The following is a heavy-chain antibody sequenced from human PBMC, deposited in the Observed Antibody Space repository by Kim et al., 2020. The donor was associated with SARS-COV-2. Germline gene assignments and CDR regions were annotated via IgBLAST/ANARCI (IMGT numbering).Heavy chain of an antibody. J-gene: IGHJ6*02. D-gene: IGHD3-10*01. V-gene: IGHV4-39*07. Sequence: SETLSLTCTVSGGSISSSSYYWGWIRQPPGKGLEWIGSIYYSGSTYYNPSLKSRVTISVDTSKNQFSLKLSSVTAADTAVYYCARDREGFGELLNYYGMDVWGQGTTVTVSS. CDR2: IYYSGST. CDR1: GGSISSSSYY. CDR3: ARDREGFGELLNYYGMDV.